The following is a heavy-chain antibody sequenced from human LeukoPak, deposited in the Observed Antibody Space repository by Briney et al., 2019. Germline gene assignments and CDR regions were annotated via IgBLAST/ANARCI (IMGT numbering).Heavy chain of an antibody. CDR1: GFTFDDYA. Sequence: GRSLRLSCAASGFTFDDYAMHWVRQAPGKGLEGVAVIWYDGSNKYYADSVKGRFTISRDNSKNTLYLKMNSLRAEDTAVYYCAKDLTSGSYSEYYFDYWGQGTLVTVSS. D-gene: IGHD1-26*01. V-gene: IGHV3-33*06. CDR3: AKDLTSGSYSEYYFDY. CDR2: IWYDGSNK. J-gene: IGHJ4*02.